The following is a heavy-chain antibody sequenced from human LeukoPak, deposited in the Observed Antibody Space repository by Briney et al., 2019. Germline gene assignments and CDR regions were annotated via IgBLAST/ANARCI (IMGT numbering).Heavy chain of an antibody. CDR2: INPNSGGT. Sequence: ASVKVSCKASGYTFTGYYMHWVRQAPGQGLEWMGWINPNSGGTNYAQKFQGRVTMTRDTSISTAYMELSRLRSDDTAVYYCARHTTIIVGVYYMDVWGKGTTVTVSS. J-gene: IGHJ6*03. CDR1: GYTFTGYY. D-gene: IGHD3-22*01. CDR3: ARHTTIIVGVYYMDV. V-gene: IGHV1-2*02.